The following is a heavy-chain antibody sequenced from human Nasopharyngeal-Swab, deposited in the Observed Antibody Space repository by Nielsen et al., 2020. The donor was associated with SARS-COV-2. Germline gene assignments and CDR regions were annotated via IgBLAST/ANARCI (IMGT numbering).Heavy chain of an antibody. CDR2: IDPEGRVI. J-gene: IGHJ4*02. V-gene: IGHV3-74*01. Sequence: GGSLRLSCAASGFTLSTYWMHWVRQAPGKGLVWVARIDPEGRVIDHADSVKGRFTISRDNSKNTVYLQMNSLRAEDTAVYYCAKDPGTAYFDYWGQGTLVTVSS. CDR1: GFTLSTYW. D-gene: IGHD6-13*01. CDR3: AKDPGTAYFDY.